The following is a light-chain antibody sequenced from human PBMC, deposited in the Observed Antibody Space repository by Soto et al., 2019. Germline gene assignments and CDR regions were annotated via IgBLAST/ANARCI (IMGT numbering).Light chain of an antibody. V-gene: IGKV1-33*01. CDR3: QQYDSLPLT. CDR1: QDISNY. J-gene: IGKJ4*01. CDR2: DAS. Sequence: DIQMTQSPSSLSASVGDRVTITCQASQDISNYLNWYQQKPGKAPKLLIYDASNLETGVPSRFSGSGSGTDFTFTISSLQPEDIATYYCQQYDSLPLTFGGGTKVVIK.